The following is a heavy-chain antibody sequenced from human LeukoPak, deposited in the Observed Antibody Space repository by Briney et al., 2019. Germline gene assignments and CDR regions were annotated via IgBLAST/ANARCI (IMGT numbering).Heavy chain of an antibody. CDR2: VNPDTGNT. Sequence: ASVKVSRKGAGYSFTTFRINWVRQAPGQGAEGMGWVNPDTGNTGFAQKFQGRVTITQNSSVTTVYMELSSLTSEDTAVSYCARRGLVAGIYDLVYGFDICGQRTTGSVSS. J-gene: IGHJ3*02. CDR1: GYSFTTFR. V-gene: IGHV1-8*03. CDR3: ARRGLVAGIYDLVYGFDI. D-gene: IGHD3/OR15-3a*01.